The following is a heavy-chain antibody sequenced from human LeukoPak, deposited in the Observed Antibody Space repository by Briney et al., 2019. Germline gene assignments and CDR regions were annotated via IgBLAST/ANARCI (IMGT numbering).Heavy chain of an antibody. V-gene: IGHV4-30-2*01. Sequence: TLSLACAVFGDSISSGGYAWSWIRQPPGKGLEWIVYIYQSGSTYYNPSLESRVNISVGRYKNQFSLKLSSVPAAYTAVYYCARSAPTFDWIPYPYFDYWGQGTLVTVSS. CDR2: IYQSGST. CDR1: GDSISSGGYA. J-gene: IGHJ4*02. CDR3: ARSAPTFDWIPYPYFDY. D-gene: IGHD3-9*01.